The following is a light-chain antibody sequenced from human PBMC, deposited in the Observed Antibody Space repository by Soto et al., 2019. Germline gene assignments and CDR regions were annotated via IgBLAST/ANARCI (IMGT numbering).Light chain of an antibody. CDR3: QQYESYPMT. J-gene: IGKJ4*01. V-gene: IGKV1-5*03. CDR2: KAS. CDR1: QSISSW. Sequence: DSQMTQYPSTLSASVGDRVTITCRASQSISSWLAWYQQKPGKAPKLLISKASTLQSGVPPRFSGSGSGTEFTLTISSLQPYDFATYYCQQYESYPMTFGGGTKVEIK.